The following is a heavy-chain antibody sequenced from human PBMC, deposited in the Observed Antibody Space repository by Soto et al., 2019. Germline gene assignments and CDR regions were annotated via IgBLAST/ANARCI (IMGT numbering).Heavy chain of an antibody. CDR1: GGSFSGYY. D-gene: IGHD5-12*01. Sequence: SETLSLTCAVYGGSFSGYYWSWIRQPPGKGLEWIGEINHSGSTNYNPSLKSRVTISVDTSKNQFSLKLSSVTAADTAVYHCARRVEMATITFGYWGQGTLVTVSS. CDR3: ARRVEMATITFGY. J-gene: IGHJ4*02. V-gene: IGHV4-34*01. CDR2: INHSGST.